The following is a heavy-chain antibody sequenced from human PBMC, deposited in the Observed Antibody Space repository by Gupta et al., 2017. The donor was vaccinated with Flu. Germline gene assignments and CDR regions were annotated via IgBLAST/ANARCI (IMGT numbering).Heavy chain of an antibody. CDR1: GLTFSHYA. CDR3: SKGANWAFEI. D-gene: IGHD1-1*01. V-gene: IGHV3-23*01. Sequence: EVQLLEPGGGLAQPGGSLRLSCAASGLTFSHYAMRWVLQAPGRGLDGVSTISGGGTNTSYADSVKGRFTSPGDSYKKTRFLQMNSLRAEDTAVYYCSKGANWAFEIWGQGTMVTVSS. J-gene: IGHJ3*02. CDR2: ISGGGTNT.